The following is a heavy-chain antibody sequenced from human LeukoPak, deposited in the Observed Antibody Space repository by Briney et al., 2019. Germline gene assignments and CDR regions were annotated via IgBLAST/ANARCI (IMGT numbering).Heavy chain of an antibody. D-gene: IGHD6-13*01. J-gene: IGHJ4*02. CDR1: GFTFSSYG. V-gene: IGHV3-30*03. CDR3: ARESSSWYDGRFDY. Sequence: GRSLRLSCAASGFTFSSYGMHWVRQAPGKGLEWVAVISYDGSNKYYADSVKGRFAISRDNAKNSLYLQMNSLRAEDTAVYYCARESSSWYDGRFDYWGQGTLVTVSS. CDR2: ISYDGSNK.